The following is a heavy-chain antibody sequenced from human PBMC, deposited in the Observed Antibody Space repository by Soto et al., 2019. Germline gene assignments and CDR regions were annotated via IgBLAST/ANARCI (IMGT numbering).Heavy chain of an antibody. V-gene: IGHV4-61*01. CDR2: IYYSGSA. D-gene: IGHD3-10*01. Sequence: SETLSLTCTVSGGTISSGSYYWSWIRQPPGKGLEWIGYIYYSGSANYNPSFKSRVTMSVDTSRIQFSLQLSSVTAADTAVYYCARTKYGSGSYYKRYSFDYWGQGSLVTVSS. CDR3: ARTKYGSGSYYKRYSFDY. CDR1: GGTISSGSYY. J-gene: IGHJ4*02.